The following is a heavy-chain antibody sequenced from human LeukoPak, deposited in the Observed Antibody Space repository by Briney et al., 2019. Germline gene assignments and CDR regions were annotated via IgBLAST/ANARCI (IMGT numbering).Heavy chain of an antibody. CDR2: INWNGGST. CDR1: GFTVSSNY. D-gene: IGHD5-24*01. Sequence: PGGSLRLSCAASGFTVSSNYMSWVRQAPGKGLEWVSGINWNGGSTGYADSVKGRFTISRDNAKNSLYLQMNSLRAEDTALYHCARGGGDGCTQGYYMDVWAKGTTVTVSS. V-gene: IGHV3-20*01. CDR3: ARGGGDGCTQGYYMDV. J-gene: IGHJ6*03.